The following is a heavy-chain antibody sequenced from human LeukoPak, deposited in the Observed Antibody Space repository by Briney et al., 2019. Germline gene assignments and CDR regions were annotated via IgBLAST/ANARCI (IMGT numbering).Heavy chain of an antibody. D-gene: IGHD3-22*01. Sequence: PGGSLRLSCAASGFTFSSYSMNWVRQAPGKGLEWVSSISSSSSYIYYADSVKGRFTISRDNAKNSLYLQMNSLRAEDTAVYYCAKAYYYDSSGSETNYYYGMDVWGQGTTVTVSS. J-gene: IGHJ6*02. CDR2: ISSSSSYI. CDR1: GFTFSSYS. CDR3: AKAYYYDSSGSETNYYYGMDV. V-gene: IGHV3-21*01.